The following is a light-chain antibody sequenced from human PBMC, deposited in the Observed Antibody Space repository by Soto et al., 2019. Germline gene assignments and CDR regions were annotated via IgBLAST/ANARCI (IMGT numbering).Light chain of an antibody. CDR3: SSYAGTYYYVA. CDR1: SSDVGGYDF. J-gene: IGLJ2*01. V-gene: IGLV2-11*01. Sequence: QSALTQPRSVSGSPVQSVTISCTGTSSDVGGYDFVSWYQQHPGKAPKLMIYDVSSRPSGVPDRFSGSKSGNTASLTVSGLQAEDEADYYCSSYAGTYYYVAFGGGTKLTVL. CDR2: DVS.